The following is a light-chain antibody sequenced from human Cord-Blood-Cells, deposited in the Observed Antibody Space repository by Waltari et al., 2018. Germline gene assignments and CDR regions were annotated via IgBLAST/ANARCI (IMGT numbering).Light chain of an antibody. Sequence: DIQMTQSPSSLSASVGERVTITCRASQSISSYLNWYQQKPGKAPKLLIYAASSLQSGVPSRFSGSGSGTDFTLIISSLQPEDFATYYCQQSYSTPFTFGPGTKVDIK. CDR1: QSISSY. J-gene: IGKJ3*01. CDR3: QQSYSTPFT. CDR2: AAS. V-gene: IGKV1-39*01.